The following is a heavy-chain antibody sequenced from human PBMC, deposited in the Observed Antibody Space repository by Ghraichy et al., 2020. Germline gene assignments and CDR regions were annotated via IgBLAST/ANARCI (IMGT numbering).Heavy chain of an antibody. D-gene: IGHD1-26*01. CDR3: ARDYSGSYYFDY. Sequence: SETLSLTCTVSGGSISSGGYYWSWIRQHPGKGLEWIGYIYYSGSTYYNPSLKSRVTISVDTSKNQFSLKLSSVTAADTAVYYCARDYSGSYYFDYWGQGTLVTVSS. V-gene: IGHV4-31*03. J-gene: IGHJ4*02. CDR2: IYYSGST. CDR1: GGSISSGGYY.